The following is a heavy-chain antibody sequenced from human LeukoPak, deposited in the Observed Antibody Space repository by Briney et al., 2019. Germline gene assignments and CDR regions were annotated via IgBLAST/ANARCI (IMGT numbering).Heavy chain of an antibody. D-gene: IGHD6-19*01. Sequence: GASVKASCKASGYTFTSYDINWVRRATGQGLEWMGWMNPNSGNTGYAQKFQGRVTMTRNTSISTAYMELSSLRSEDTAVYYCARGRSSGWDYYYYYMDVWGKGTTVTVSS. J-gene: IGHJ6*03. CDR2: MNPNSGNT. CDR1: GYTFTSYD. V-gene: IGHV1-8*01. CDR3: ARGRSSGWDYYYYYMDV.